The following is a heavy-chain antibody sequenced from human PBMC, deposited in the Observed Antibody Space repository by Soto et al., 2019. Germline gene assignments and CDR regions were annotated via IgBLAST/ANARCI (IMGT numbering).Heavy chain of an antibody. J-gene: IGHJ4*02. CDR1: GGSISSNY. V-gene: IGHV4-59*01. CDR3: ASEGSGYFDY. CDR2: IYHSGST. D-gene: IGHD3-22*01. Sequence: QVQLQESGPGLVKPSETLSLTCTVSGGSISSNYWSWIRQPPGKGLEWIGYIYHSGSTNYNPSLKSQVTISVDPSKNQFSLKLNSVTAADTAVYYCASEGSGYFDYWGQGALVTVSP.